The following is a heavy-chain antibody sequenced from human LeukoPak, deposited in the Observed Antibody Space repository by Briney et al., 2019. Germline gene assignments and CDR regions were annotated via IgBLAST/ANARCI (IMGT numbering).Heavy chain of an antibody. J-gene: IGHJ3*02. Sequence: SETLSLTCAVYGGSFSGYYWGWIRQPPGKGLEWIGSIYYSGSTYYNPSLKSRVTISVDTSKNQFSLKLSSVTAADTAVYYCARGYYDSSGYSFRNDAFDIWGQGTMVTVSS. D-gene: IGHD3-22*01. CDR3: ARGYYDSSGYSFRNDAFDI. CDR2: IYYSGST. V-gene: IGHV4-34*01. CDR1: GGSFSGYY.